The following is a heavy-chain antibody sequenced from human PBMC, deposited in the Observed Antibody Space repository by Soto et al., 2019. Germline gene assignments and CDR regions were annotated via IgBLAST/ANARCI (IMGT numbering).Heavy chain of an antibody. Sequence: PGGSLRLSCAASGLTLSLFWMSWVRQAPGKGLEWVANIKQDGTKTYYVDSVKGRFTISRDNAKNSLYLQMNSLRAEDTAVYYCARVLLYSVGGRGWFDPWGPGTLVTVSS. J-gene: IGHJ5*02. CDR3: ARVLLYSVGGRGWFDP. CDR2: IKQDGTKT. D-gene: IGHD2-15*01. CDR1: GLTLSLFW. V-gene: IGHV3-7*03.